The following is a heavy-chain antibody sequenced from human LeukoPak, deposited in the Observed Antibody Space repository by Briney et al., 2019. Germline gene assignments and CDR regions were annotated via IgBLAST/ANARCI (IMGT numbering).Heavy chain of an antibody. D-gene: IGHD4-17*01. J-gene: IGHJ4*02. Sequence: PSETLSLTCAVYGGSFSGYYWSWIRQPPGKGLEWIGEINHSGSTNYNPSLKGRVTISVDMSKNQFSLKLSSVTAADTAVYYCARGRSTTVTTWYYFDYWGQGTLVTVSS. CDR3: ARGRSTTVTTWYYFDY. V-gene: IGHV4-34*01. CDR2: INHSGST. CDR1: GGSFSGYY.